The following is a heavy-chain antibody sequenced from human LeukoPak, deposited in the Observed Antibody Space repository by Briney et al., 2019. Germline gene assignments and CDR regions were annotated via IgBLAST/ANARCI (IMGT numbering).Heavy chain of an antibody. CDR2: IIPIFGTA. CDR3: ARGDRPTDYYYYMDV. Sequence: PEASVKVSCKASGGTFSSYAISWVRQAPGQGLEWMGGIIPIFGTANYAQKFQGRVTITADESTSTAYMELSSLRSEDTAVYYCARGDRPTDYYYYMDVWGKGTTVTVSS. CDR1: GGTFSSYA. J-gene: IGHJ6*03. V-gene: IGHV1-69*01. D-gene: IGHD3-22*01.